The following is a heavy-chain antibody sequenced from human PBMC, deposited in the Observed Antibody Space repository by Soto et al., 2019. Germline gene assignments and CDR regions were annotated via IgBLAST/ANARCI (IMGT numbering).Heavy chain of an antibody. D-gene: IGHD2-21*02. CDR2: ISGSGGST. CDR1: GFTFSSYA. CDR3: AKETCGGDCYSKWFDP. Sequence: EVQLLESGGGLVQPGGSLRLSCAASGFTFSSYAMSWVRQAPGKGLEWVSAISGSGGSTYYADSVKGRFTISRDNSKNXLYLQMNSLRAEDTAVYYCAKETCGGDCYSKWFDPWGQGTLVTVSS. V-gene: IGHV3-23*01. J-gene: IGHJ5*02.